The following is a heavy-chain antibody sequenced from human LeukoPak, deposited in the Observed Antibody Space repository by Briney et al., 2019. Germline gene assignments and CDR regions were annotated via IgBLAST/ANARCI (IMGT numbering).Heavy chain of an antibody. V-gene: IGHV3-7*01. J-gene: IGHJ3*02. D-gene: IGHD5-24*01. Sequence: AGGSLRLSCAASGFTFSSYWMSWVRQVPGKGLEWVANIKQDGSEKHYVDSVKGRFTVSRDNAKNSLYLEMNSLRAEDTAVYYCARDADLGTTITGAFDIWGQGTMVTVSS. CDR3: ARDADLGTTITGAFDI. CDR1: GFTFSSYW. CDR2: IKQDGSEK.